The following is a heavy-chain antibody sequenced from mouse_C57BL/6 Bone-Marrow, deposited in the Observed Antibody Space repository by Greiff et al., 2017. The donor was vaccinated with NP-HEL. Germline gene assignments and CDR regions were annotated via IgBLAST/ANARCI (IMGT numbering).Heavy chain of an antibody. D-gene: IGHD4-1*01. CDR1: GFTFSSYA. Sequence: DVKLVESGEGLVKPGGSLKLSCAASGFTFSSYAMSWVRQTPEKRLEWVAYISSGGAYIYYADTVKGRFTISRDNARNTLYLQMSSLTLEDTAMFYCTTGYCYFDVWGTGTTVTVSS. CDR3: TTGYCYFDV. CDR2: ISSGGAYI. J-gene: IGHJ1*03. V-gene: IGHV5-9-1*02.